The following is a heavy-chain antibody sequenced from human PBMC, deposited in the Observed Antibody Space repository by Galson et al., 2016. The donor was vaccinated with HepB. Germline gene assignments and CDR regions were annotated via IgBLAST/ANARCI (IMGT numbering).Heavy chain of an antibody. D-gene: IGHD5-12*01. V-gene: IGHV3-7*01. J-gene: IGHJ4*02. CDR3: ARDNEVVPTSYYFDT. CDR1: GFTFDTYW. Sequence: SLRLSCAASGFTFDTYWMSWVRQVPGKRPEWVAKIKHDGGEHYYVDAVRGRLTISRDNAKNSLFLQMNSLRAEDTAVYYCARDNEVVPTSYYFDTCGQVVLVTVSS. CDR2: IKHDGGEH.